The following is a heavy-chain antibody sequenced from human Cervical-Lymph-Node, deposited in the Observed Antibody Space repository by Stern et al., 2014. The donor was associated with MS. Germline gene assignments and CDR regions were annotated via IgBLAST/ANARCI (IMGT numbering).Heavy chain of an antibody. J-gene: IGHJ3*02. CDR2: IIPSIGIA. Sequence: QVQLVQSGAEVKKPGSSVKVSCKASGGTFSSYAIRWVRQAPGQGLEWVGGIIPSIGIANHAQKSQGRVTITADKSTNTGYMELSSLRSEDTALYYCARDGGGVDIWGQGTMVSVSS. V-gene: IGHV1-69*17. CDR3: ARDGGGVDI. CDR1: GGTFSSYA. D-gene: IGHD2-8*01.